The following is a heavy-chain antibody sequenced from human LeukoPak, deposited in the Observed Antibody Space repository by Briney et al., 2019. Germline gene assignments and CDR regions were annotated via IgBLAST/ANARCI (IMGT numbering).Heavy chain of an antibody. CDR2: IYHSGST. J-gene: IGHJ6*02. CDR3: ARVDTAMVTHYGMDV. V-gene: IGHV4-30-2*01. Sequence: SETLSLTCAVSGGSISSGGYSWRWVRQPPGKGLEWIGYIYHSGSTYYNPSLKSRVTISVDRSKNQFSLKLSSVTAADTAVYYCARVDTAMVTHYGMDVWGQGTTVTVSS. CDR1: GGSISSGGYS. D-gene: IGHD5-18*01.